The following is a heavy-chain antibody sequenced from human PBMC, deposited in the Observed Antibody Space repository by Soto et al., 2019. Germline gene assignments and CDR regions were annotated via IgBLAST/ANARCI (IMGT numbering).Heavy chain of an antibody. CDR1: GFTFSPYA. Sequence: QVQLVESGGGVVQPGRSLRLSCTASGFTFSPYAFHWVRQAPGKGLEWVAVLSADENNKYYADSVKGRFTISRDNSKSTLYLQMNSLRAEDTAVYYCATDLRKLRYFDYWGQGTLFTVSS. V-gene: IGHV3-30-3*01. D-gene: IGHD3-9*01. J-gene: IGHJ4*02. CDR3: ATDLRKLRYFDY. CDR2: LSADENNK.